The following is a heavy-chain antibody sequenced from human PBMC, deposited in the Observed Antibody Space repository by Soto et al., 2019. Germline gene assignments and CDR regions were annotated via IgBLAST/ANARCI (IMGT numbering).Heavy chain of an antibody. D-gene: IGHD3-22*01. CDR3: ASGAAFYDDTIRY. J-gene: IGHJ4*02. Sequence: GGSLRLSCPAPGFNFNIHALHWIRQAPGEGLEWVAVMSPGGNSQYYADSVKGRFTISRDTSKSTLYLQMTSLRPEDTAVYYCASGAAFYDDTIRYWGQGTLVTVSS. V-gene: IGHV3-30-3*01. CDR2: MSPGGNSQ. CDR1: GFNFNIHA.